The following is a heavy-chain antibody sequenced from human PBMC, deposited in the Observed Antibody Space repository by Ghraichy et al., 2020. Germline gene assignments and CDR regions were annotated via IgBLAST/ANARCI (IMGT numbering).Heavy chain of an antibody. D-gene: IGHD2-2*01. CDR1: GGSISSGDYY. J-gene: IGHJ4*02. CDR3: AREPAPDCSSTSCYAGFDY. Sequence: SETLSLTCTVSGGSISSGDYYWSWIRQPPGKGLEWIGYIYYSGSTYYNPSLKSRVTISVDTSKNQFSLKLSSVTAADTAVYYCAREPAPDCSSTSCYAGFDYWGQGTLVTVSS. CDR2: IYYSGST. V-gene: IGHV4-30-4*01.